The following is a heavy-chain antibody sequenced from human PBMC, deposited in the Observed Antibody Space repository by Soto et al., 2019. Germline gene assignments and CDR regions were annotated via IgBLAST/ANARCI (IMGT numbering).Heavy chain of an antibody. CDR1: GGSISSGDYY. CDR3: ASSMLQYYGSGSYYSNNWFDP. J-gene: IGHJ5*02. V-gene: IGHV4-30-4*01. Sequence: PSETLSLTCTVSGGSISSGDYYWSWIRQPPGKGLEWFGYIYYSGSTYYNPSLRSRVTISVDTSKNQFSLKLSSVTAADTAVDYFASSMLQYYGSGSYYSNNWFDPWGQGTLVTVSS. D-gene: IGHD3-10*01. CDR2: IYYSGST.